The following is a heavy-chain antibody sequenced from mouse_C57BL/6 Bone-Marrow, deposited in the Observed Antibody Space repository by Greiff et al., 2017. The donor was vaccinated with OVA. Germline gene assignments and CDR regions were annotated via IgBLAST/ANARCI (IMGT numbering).Heavy chain of an antibody. CDR1: GFSLTSYA. J-gene: IGHJ2*01. Sequence: VKLMESGPGLVAPSQSLSITCTVSGFSLTSYAISWVRQPPGKGLEWLGVIWPGGGTNYNSALKSRRRISKKNASSQVFLKMNSLQTVHTARYYCARGRWLLFDYWGQGTTLTVSS. V-gene: IGHV2-9-1*01. D-gene: IGHD2-3*01. CDR2: IWPGGGT. CDR3: ARGRWLLFDY.